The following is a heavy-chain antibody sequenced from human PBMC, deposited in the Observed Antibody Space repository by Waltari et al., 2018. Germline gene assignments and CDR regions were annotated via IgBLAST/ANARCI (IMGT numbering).Heavy chain of an antibody. CDR3: ARLGFYGGNSRYLDDS. CDR2: IYYGGNL. D-gene: IGHD2-15*01. Sequence: QVQLQESGPRVVKPSETLSLTCTVSVGSINGYFWSWIRPPPGKGLEWVGYIYYGGNLKKNPSLESRVTISADPFKNQFSLDLTSVTAADTAVYFCARLGFYGGNSRYLDDSWGPGTLVTVSS. V-gene: IGHV4-59*01. CDR1: VGSINGYF. J-gene: IGHJ4*02.